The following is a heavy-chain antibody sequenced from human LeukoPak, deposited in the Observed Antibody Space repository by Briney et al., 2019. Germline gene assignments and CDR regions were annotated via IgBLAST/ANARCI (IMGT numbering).Heavy chain of an antibody. D-gene: IGHD6-19*01. J-gene: IGHJ4*02. Sequence: PSETLSLTCTVSGGSISSYYWSWIRQPPGKGLEWIGYIYYSGSTNYNPSLESRVTISVDTSKNQFSLKLSSVTAADTAVYYCARERSGWYYYFDYWGQGTLVTVSS. V-gene: IGHV4-59*01. CDR1: GGSISSYY. CDR3: ARERSGWYYYFDY. CDR2: IYYSGST.